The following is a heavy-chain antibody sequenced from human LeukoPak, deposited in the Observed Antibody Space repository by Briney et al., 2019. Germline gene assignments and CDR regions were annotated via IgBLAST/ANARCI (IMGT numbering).Heavy chain of an antibody. CDR3: ARGPGIAAAGPGS. J-gene: IGHJ4*02. CDR2: IYYSGST. V-gene: IGHV4-61*01. D-gene: IGHD6-13*01. Sequence: PSETLSLTCTVSGGSVSSGSYYWSWIRQPPGKGLEWIGYIYYSGSTNYNPSLKSRVTISVDTSKNQFSLKLSSVTAADTAVYYCARGPGIAAAGPGSWGQGTPVTVSS. CDR1: GGSVSSGSYY.